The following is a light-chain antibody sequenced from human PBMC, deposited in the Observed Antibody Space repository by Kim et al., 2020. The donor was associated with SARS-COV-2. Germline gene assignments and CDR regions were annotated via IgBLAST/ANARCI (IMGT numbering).Light chain of an antibody. J-gene: IGLJ1*01. V-gene: IGLV1-47*01. CDR3: AAWDDSLSVLYP. Sequence: QSVLTQPPSASGTPGQRVTISCSGSSSNIGSNYVYWYQQLPGTAPKLLIYRNNQRPSGVPDRFSGSKSGTSASLAISGLRSEDEADYYCAAWDDSLSVLYPLGTGTKVTV. CDR2: RNN. CDR1: SSNIGSNY.